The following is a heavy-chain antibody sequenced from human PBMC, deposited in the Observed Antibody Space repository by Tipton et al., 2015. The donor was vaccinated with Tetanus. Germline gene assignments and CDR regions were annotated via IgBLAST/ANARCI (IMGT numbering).Heavy chain of an antibody. D-gene: IGHD6-13*01. J-gene: IGHJ3*02. CDR3: AKEVTDITAAGIGAFDM. CDR1: GFSFSSYA. CDR2: IRGGGGST. V-gene: IGHV3-23*01. Sequence: SLRLSCEATGFSFSSYAMSWVRQAPGKGLEWVSDIRGGGGSTYYADSVKGRFTISRDNSKNTLYLQMNSLRAEDTALYYCAKEVTDITAAGIGAFDMWGQGTMVTVSS.